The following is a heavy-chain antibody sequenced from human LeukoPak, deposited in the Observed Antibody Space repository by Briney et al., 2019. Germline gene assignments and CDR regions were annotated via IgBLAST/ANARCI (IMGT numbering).Heavy chain of an antibody. J-gene: IGHJ4*02. CDR3: ARDRPLLGYCSGGSCHDY. CDR1: GFTFSSYS. D-gene: IGHD2-15*01. V-gene: IGHV3-21*01. CDR2: ISSSSSYI. Sequence: PGGSLRLSCAASGFTFSSYSMNWVRQAPGKGLEWVSSISSSSSYIYYADSVKGRFTISRDNAKNSLYLQMNSLRAEDTAVYYCARDRPLLGYCSGGSCHDYWGQGTLVTVSS.